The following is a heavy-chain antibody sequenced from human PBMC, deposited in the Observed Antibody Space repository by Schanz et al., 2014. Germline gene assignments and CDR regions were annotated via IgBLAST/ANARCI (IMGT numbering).Heavy chain of an antibody. D-gene: IGHD1-26*01. CDR2: IFFSGST. CDR3: ARLGVGDKAYYYYGTDV. J-gene: IGHJ6*02. V-gene: IGHV4-59*08. Sequence: QVQLQESGPGLVKPSETLSLTCTVSGVSIGGYYWSWIRQPPGKGLEWIGYIFFSGSTTYNPSFNGGVTISVDMSKTQFALHRTSVPAADTAVYYCARLGVGDKAYYYYGTDVWGQGTTVLVSS. CDR1: GVSIGGYY.